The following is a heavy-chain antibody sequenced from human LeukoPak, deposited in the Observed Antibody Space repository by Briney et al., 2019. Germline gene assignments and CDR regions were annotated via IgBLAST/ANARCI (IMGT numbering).Heavy chain of an antibody. V-gene: IGHV4-34*01. CDR2: INHSGST. J-gene: IGHJ5*02. CDR1: GGSFSGYY. D-gene: IGHD6-19*01. Sequence: SETLSLTCAVYGGSFSGYYWSWIRQLPGKGLEWIGEINHSGSTNYNPSLKSRVTISVDTSKNQFSLKLSSVTAADTAVYYCARGRYSSGWYVRGMHWFDPWGQGTLVTVSS. CDR3: ARGRYSSGWYVRGMHWFDP.